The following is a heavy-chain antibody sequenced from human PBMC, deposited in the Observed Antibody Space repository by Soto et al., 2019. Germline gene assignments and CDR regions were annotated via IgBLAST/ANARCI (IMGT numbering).Heavy chain of an antibody. CDR2: IVPSVDTT. CDR3: ARCPHPPDTDDPYAVDV. Sequence: QVQLVQSGTEVKKPGASVKVSCKASGGTFSRSGFHWVRQAPGQGLEWMGMIVPSVDTTNYARKSQARVTISADQFTSTVYMELRSLRSEDTAVYYCARCPHPPDTDDPYAVDVWGQGTRVIVSS. D-gene: IGHD2-8*02. V-gene: IGHV1-69*18. J-gene: IGHJ6*02. CDR1: GGTFSRSG.